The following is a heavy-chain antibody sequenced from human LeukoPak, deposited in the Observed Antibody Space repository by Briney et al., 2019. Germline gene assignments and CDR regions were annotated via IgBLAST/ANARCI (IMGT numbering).Heavy chain of an antibody. CDR3: ARDLIVVVPAANVVAFDI. D-gene: IGHD2-2*01. Sequence: GASVKVSCKASGYTFTSYDINWVRQATGQGLEWMGRIIPILGVANYAQKFQGRVTITADKSTSTAYMELSSLRSEDTAVYYCARDLIVVVPAANVVAFDIWGQGTMVTVSS. V-gene: IGHV1-69*04. CDR1: GYTFTSYD. CDR2: IIPILGVA. J-gene: IGHJ3*02.